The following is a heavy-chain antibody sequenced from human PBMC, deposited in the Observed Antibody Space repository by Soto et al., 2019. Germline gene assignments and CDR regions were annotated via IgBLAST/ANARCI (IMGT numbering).Heavy chain of an antibody. V-gene: IGHV4-4*02. CDR1: GGSISSSNW. CDR3: ARAGRGYCSGGSCYSGLHGMDV. Sequence: QVQLQESGPGLVKPSGTLSLTCAVSGGSISSSNWWSWVRQPPGKGLEWIGENYHSGSTNYNPSLKSRVTISVDKSKNQCSLKRSAVTAADTAVYYCARAGRGYCSGGSCYSGLHGMDVWGQGTTVTVSS. J-gene: IGHJ6*02. D-gene: IGHD2-15*01. CDR2: NYHSGST.